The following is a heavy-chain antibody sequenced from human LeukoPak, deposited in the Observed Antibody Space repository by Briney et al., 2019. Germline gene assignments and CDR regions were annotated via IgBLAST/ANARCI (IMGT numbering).Heavy chain of an antibody. J-gene: IGHJ5*02. CDR3: ARDYYDSSGDLGFDP. V-gene: IGHV3-7*01. CDR1: GFTFSSYW. CDR2: IKQDRSEK. D-gene: IGHD3-22*01. Sequence: GGSLRLSCAASGFTFSSYWMSWVRQAPGKGLEWVANIKQDRSEKYYVDSVKGRFTISGDNAKNSLYLQMNSLRAEDTAVYYCARDYYDSSGDLGFDPWGQGTLVTVSS.